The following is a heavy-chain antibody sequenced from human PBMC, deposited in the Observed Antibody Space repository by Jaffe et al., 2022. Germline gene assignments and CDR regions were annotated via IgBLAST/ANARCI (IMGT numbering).Heavy chain of an antibody. V-gene: IGHV4-39*01. Sequence: QLQLQESGPGLVKPSETLSLTCTVSGGSISSSSYYWGWIRQPPGKGLEWIGSIYYSGSTYYNPSLKSRVTISVDTSKNQFSLKLSSVTAADTAVYYCARHLQHYDFWSGYYQYYYYMDVWGKGTTVTVSS. CDR1: GGSISSSSYY. CDR3: ARHLQHYDFWSGYYQYYYYMDV. CDR2: IYYSGST. D-gene: IGHD3-3*01. J-gene: IGHJ6*03.